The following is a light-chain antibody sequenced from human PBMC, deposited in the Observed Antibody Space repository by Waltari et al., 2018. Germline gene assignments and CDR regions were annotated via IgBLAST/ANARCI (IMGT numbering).Light chain of an antibody. CDR2: EVT. Sequence: QSALTQPPSASGSPGQSVTISCTGTSSHVGGYKYLSWYQQYPDKAPKLIIYEVTKRPSGVPDRFSGSKSGNTASLTVSGLQAEDEADYYCTSYGGSNNFVIFGGGTKLTVL. CDR1: SSHVGGYKY. CDR3: TSYGGSNNFVI. J-gene: IGLJ2*01. V-gene: IGLV2-8*01.